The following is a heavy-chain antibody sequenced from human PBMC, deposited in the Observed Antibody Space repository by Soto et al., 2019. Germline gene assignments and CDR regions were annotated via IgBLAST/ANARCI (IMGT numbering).Heavy chain of an antibody. CDR3: ARVPGP. V-gene: IGHV4-30-2*01. CDR2: IYHSGST. CDR1: GGSISSGGYS. J-gene: IGHJ5*02. Sequence: QLQLQESGSGLVKPSQTLSLTCAVSGGSISSGGYSWSWIRQPPGKGLEWIGYIYHSGSTYYNPSLQSGVPVAVDRSNNQFSLKLSSVTAADTAVYYCARVPGPWGQGTLVTVSS.